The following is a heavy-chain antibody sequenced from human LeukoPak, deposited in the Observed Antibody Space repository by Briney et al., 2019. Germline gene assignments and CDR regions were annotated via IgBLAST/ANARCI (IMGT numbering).Heavy chain of an antibody. D-gene: IGHD4-17*01. CDR3: AKPKAGATVTTCPHY. V-gene: IGHV3-30*18. Sequence: GGSLRLSCAASGFTFSSYGMHWVRQAPGKGLEWVAVISYDGSNKYYADSVKGRFTISRDNSKNTLYLQMNGLRAEDTAVYYCAKPKAGATVTTCPHYWGQGTLVTVSS. J-gene: IGHJ4*02. CDR1: GFTFSSYG. CDR2: ISYDGSNK.